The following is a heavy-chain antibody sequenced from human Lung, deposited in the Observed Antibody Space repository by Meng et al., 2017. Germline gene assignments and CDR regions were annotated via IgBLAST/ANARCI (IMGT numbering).Heavy chain of an antibody. Sequence: EVQLVESGGGLVKPGGSLRLSCAAPEFTFSNYSMNWVCQAPGKGLEWVSFISNTGKYIYYADSVKGRFTISRDNAKNSLYLQINSLRAEDTAVYYCARGSYQPLLLSALDYWGQGTLVTVSS. D-gene: IGHD2-15*01. CDR1: EFTFSNYS. CDR3: ARGSYQPLLLSALDY. CDR2: ISNTGKYI. J-gene: IGHJ4*02. V-gene: IGHV3-21*01.